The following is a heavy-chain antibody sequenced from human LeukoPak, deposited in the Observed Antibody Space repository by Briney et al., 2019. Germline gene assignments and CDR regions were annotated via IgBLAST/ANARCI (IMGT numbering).Heavy chain of an antibody. CDR1: GGSISSYY. CDR3: ARLGQYCSSTSCSPNWFDP. J-gene: IGHJ5*02. V-gene: IGHV4-59*12. Sequence: SETLFLTCTVSGGSISSYYWSWIRQPPGKGLEWIGYIYYSGSTNYNPSLKSRVTISVDTSKNQFSLKLSSVTAADTAVYYCARLGQYCSSTSCSPNWFDPWGQGTLVTVSS. D-gene: IGHD2-2*01. CDR2: IYYSGST.